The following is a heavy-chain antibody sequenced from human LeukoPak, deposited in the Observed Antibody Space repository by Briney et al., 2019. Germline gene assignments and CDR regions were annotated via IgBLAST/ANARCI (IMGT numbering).Heavy chain of an antibody. J-gene: IGHJ4*02. CDR1: GASISSGNDY. Sequence: TSETLSLTCTVSGASISSGNDYWSWIRQPAGKGLEWIGRVYTGGSTNYNPSLKSRVTLSVDTSKNQFSLKLSSVTAADTAVYYCARHYYDSSGSSGIDYWGQGTLVTVSS. CDR3: ARHYYDSSGSSGIDY. CDR2: VYTGGST. D-gene: IGHD3-22*01. V-gene: IGHV4-61*02.